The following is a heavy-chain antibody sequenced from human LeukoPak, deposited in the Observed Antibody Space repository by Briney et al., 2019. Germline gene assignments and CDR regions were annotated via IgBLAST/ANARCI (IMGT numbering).Heavy chain of an antibody. CDR2: ISAYNGNT. J-gene: IGHJ4*02. V-gene: IGHV1-18*01. Sequence: ASVKVSCKASGYTFSSYGISWVRQASGQGLEWMGWISAYNGNTNYAQKLQGRVTMTTDTSTSTAYMELRSLRSDDTAVYYCARDLNDYGDYGVWVEWGQGTLVTVSS. D-gene: IGHD4-17*01. CDR3: ARDLNDYGDYGVWVE. CDR1: GYTFSSYG.